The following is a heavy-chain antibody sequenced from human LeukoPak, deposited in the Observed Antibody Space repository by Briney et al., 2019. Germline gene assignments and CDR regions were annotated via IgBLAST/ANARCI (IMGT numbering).Heavy chain of an antibody. J-gene: IGHJ6*02. CDR3: ARSRDTTNYYGMDV. V-gene: IGHV4-4*02. CDR1: SFTFSDAS. Sequence: GSLRLSCAASSFTFSDASMNWVRQAPGKGLEWIGEIHHGGSTNYNPSLKSRVTISIDKSKNEFSLKMSSVTAADTAVYYCARSRDTTNYYGMDVWGQGTTVTVSS. CDR2: IHHGGST. D-gene: IGHD1-1*01.